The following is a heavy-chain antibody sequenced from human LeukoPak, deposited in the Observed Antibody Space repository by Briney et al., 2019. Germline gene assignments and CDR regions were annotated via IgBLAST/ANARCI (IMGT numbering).Heavy chain of an antibody. CDR2: ISGSGGST. J-gene: IGHJ6*04. V-gene: IGHV3-23*01. CDR3: AELGITMIGGV. D-gene: IGHD3-10*02. CDR1: GFTFSSSA. Sequence: PGGSLRLSCAASGFTFSSSAMSWVRQAPGKGLEWVSSISGSGGSTYYADSVKGRFTTSRDNAKNSLYLQMNSLRAEDTAVYYCAELGITMIGGVWGKGTTVTISS.